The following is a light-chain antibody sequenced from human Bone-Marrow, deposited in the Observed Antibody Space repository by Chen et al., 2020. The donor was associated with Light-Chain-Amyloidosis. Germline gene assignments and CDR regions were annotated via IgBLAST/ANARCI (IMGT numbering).Light chain of an antibody. CDR2: AFI. Sequence: QSALTQPPSASGSPGQSGTITCTGTNSDVGRYDYVSWYQQHPGKAPKFLIYAFIKRSSGVPDRFSGSKSGNTASLTVSGLQAEDEADYYCCSYAGDSWVFGGGTKLTVL. CDR1: NSDVGRYDY. J-gene: IGLJ3*02. CDR3: CSYAGDSWV. V-gene: IGLV2-8*01.